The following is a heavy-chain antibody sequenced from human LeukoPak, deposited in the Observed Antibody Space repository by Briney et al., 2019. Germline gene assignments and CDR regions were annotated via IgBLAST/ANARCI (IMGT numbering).Heavy chain of an antibody. CDR3: ARHVGNSGSGSYLTYFDY. J-gene: IGHJ4*02. Sequence: PSETLSLTCTVSGGSISSYYWSWLPQPPGKGLEWIGYIYYSGSTHYNPSLNSRVTISVDTSKNQFSLKLSSVTAADTAVYYCARHVGNSGSGSYLTYFDYWGQGTLVTVSS. CDR2: IYYSGST. CDR1: GGSISSYY. D-gene: IGHD3-10*01. V-gene: IGHV4-59*08.